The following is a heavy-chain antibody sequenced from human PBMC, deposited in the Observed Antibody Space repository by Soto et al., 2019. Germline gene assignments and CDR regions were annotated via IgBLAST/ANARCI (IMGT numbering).Heavy chain of an antibody. Sequence: SMKISWKAHREILTRYYINLVRQAPGQGLEWVGVINPHGGSTAYAQKFKGRVTLTRDTSASTVYMEVSSLTSEDTAMYYCARSSGRNFGIIIEGNNWCAPWGQGTLVTVAS. CDR1: REILTRYY. J-gene: IGHJ5*02. CDR2: INPHGGST. V-gene: IGHV1-46*01. CDR3: ARSSGRNFGIIIEGNNWCAP. D-gene: IGHD1-26*01.